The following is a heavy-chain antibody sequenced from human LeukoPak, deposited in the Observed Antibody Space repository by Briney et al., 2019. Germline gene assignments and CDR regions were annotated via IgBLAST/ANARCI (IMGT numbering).Heavy chain of an antibody. CDR2: IGGSGDNT. Sequence: PGGSLRLSCAASGFTFSSYSMSWVRQAPGKGLEWVSDIGGSGDNTYYADSVKGRFTISRDNSKNTLYLQMNSLRAEDTAIYHCARRLGYCSRTSCYVAPFDYWGQGTLVTVSS. V-gene: IGHV3-23*01. J-gene: IGHJ4*02. CDR3: ARRLGYCSRTSCYVAPFDY. CDR1: GFTFSSYS. D-gene: IGHD2-2*01.